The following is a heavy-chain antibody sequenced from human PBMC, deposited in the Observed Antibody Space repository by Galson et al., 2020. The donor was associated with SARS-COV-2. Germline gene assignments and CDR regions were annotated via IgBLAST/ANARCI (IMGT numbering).Heavy chain of an antibody. V-gene: IGHV4-39*07. Sequence: SETLSLTCSVSDPSITSSSYYWAWIRQAPGKGLEWIGNIYYNGNTYYNPSLKSRVTISIDTSKKQFSLKLASVTAADTAVYFCAREGTNFDAWSGYLNWFDTWGQGTWVTVSS. D-gene: IGHD3-3*01. CDR2: IYYNGNT. CDR3: AREGTNFDAWSGYLNWFDT. J-gene: IGHJ5*02. CDR1: DPSITSSSYY.